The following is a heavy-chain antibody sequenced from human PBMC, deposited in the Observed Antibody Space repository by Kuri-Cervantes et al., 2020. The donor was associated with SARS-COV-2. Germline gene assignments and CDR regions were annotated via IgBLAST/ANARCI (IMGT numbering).Heavy chain of an antibody. J-gene: IGHJ4*02. CDR2: IKQDGSEK. D-gene: IGHD1-1*01. V-gene: IGHV3-7*01. CDR3: ASSGNWNDDFDY. Sequence: GGSLRLSCAASAFTFSSHWMSWVRRAPGKGLEWVANIKQDGSEKYYVDSVKGRFTISRDNAKNSLYLQMNSLRAEDTAIYYCASSGNWNDDFDYWGQGTLVTVSS. CDR1: AFTFSSHW.